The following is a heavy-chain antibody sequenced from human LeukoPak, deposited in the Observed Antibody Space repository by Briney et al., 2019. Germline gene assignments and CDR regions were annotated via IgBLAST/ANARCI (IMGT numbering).Heavy chain of an antibody. CDR3: ARGCSSTSCYGLYYFDY. J-gene: IGHJ4*02. CDR1: GASISSYY. Sequence: PSETLSLTCTVSGASISSYYWSWIRQPPGKGLEWLGYIYYSGSTNYNPSLKSRVTISVDTSKNQFSLKLSSVTAADTAVYYCARGCSSTSCYGLYYFDYWGQGTLVTVSS. D-gene: IGHD2-2*01. CDR2: IYYSGST. V-gene: IGHV4-59*01.